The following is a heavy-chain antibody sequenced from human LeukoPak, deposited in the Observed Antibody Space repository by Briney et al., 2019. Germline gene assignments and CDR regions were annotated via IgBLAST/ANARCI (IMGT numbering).Heavy chain of an antibody. J-gene: IGHJ6*02. CDR1: GGTFSSYA. CDR3: ARVGNWGDYGMDV. V-gene: IGHV1-69*04. Sequence: GSSVKVSCKASGGTFSSYAISWVRQAPGQGLEWMGRIIPILGIANYAQKFQGRVTMTRNTSISTAYMELSSLRSEDTAVYYCARVGNWGDYGMDVWGQGTTVTVSS. CDR2: IIPILGIA. D-gene: IGHD7-27*01.